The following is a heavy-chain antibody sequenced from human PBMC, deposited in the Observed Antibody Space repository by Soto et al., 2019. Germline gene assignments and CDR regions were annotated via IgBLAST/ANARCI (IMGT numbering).Heavy chain of an antibody. Sequence: SVKVSCKASGGTFSSYAISWVRQAPGQGLEWMGGIIPIFGTANYAQKFQGRVTITADESTSTAYMELSSLRSEDTAVYYCARALPGGVTPDDYWGQGTLVTSPQ. CDR2: IIPIFGTA. J-gene: IGHJ4*02. CDR3: ARALPGGVTPDDY. V-gene: IGHV1-69*13. CDR1: GGTFSSYA. D-gene: IGHD2-8*02.